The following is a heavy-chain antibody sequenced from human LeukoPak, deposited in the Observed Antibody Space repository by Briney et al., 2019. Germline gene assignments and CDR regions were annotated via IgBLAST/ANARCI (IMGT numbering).Heavy chain of an antibody. D-gene: IGHD6-6*01. CDR1: GGSFSGYY. CDR3: ARGMYRSSPGSDY. V-gene: IGHV4-34*01. J-gene: IGHJ4*02. Sequence: PSETLSLTCAVYGGSFSGYYWSWIRQPPGKGLEWIGKINHSGSTNYNPSLKSRVTISVDTSKNQFSLKLNSVTAADTAVYYCARGMYRSSPGSDYWGQGTLVTVSS. CDR2: INHSGST.